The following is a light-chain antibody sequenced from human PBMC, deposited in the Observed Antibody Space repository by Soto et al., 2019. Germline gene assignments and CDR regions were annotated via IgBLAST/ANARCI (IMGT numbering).Light chain of an antibody. Sequence: QSVLTQPPSVSGAPGQMVTISCTGSSSNIGAGYDVHWYQQLPGTAPKLLIYGNSNRPSGVPDRFSGSKSGTSASLAITGLQAEDEADYYCQSYDSSLSGWVFCGVTKLTVL. CDR3: QSYDSSLSGWV. CDR2: GNS. CDR1: SSNIGAGYD. J-gene: IGLJ3*02. V-gene: IGLV1-40*01.